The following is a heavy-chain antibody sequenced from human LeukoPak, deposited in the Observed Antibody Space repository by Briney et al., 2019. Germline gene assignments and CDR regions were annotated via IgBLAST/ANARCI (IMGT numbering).Heavy chain of an antibody. CDR3: ARDQGGAAGTGESFDY. Sequence: GGSLRLSCAASGFTFSSYAMHRVRQAPGKGLEWVAVISYDGSNKYYADSVKGRFTISRDDSKNTLYLQMNSLRAEDTAVYYCARDQGGAAGTGESFDYWGQGTLVTVSS. CDR2: ISYDGSNK. D-gene: IGHD6-13*01. V-gene: IGHV3-30-3*01. J-gene: IGHJ4*02. CDR1: GFTFSSYA.